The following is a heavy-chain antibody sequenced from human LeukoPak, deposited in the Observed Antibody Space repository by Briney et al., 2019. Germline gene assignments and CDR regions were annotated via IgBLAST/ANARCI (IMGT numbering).Heavy chain of an antibody. CDR1: GFSISSGHS. V-gene: IGHV4-38-2*02. J-gene: IGHJ4*02. CDR3: ARIFIRNGYSSYFDC. Sequence: PSETLSLTCTVSGFSISSGHSWGWVRPPPGAGLEWIGRVYQSGTTYYNPSLKSRVTTSVDMSKNQFSLRLRPVTAADTAVYYCARIFIRNGYSSYFDCWGQGTLVTVSS. D-gene: IGHD5-18*01. CDR2: VYQSGTT.